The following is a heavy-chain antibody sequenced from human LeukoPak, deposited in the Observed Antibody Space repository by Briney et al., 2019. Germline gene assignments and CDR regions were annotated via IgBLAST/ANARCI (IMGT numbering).Heavy chain of an antibody. CDR2: INTVSSYI. D-gene: IGHD3-22*01. Sequence: PGGSLRLSCAASGFSFSSYSFNWVRQGPGKGLEWVSSINTVSSYIYYADSLKGRFTISRDNAQNSVYLQMDSLRAEDSAVYYCARLRRNTDSSGFFYYYDYWGQGTPVPVSS. CDR1: GFSFSSYS. V-gene: IGHV3-21*06. CDR3: ARLRRNTDSSGFFYYYDY. J-gene: IGHJ4*02.